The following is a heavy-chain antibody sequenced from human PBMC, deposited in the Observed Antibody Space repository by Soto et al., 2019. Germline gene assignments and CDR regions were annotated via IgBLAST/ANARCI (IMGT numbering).Heavy chain of an antibody. V-gene: IGHV1-18*01. CDR2: ISAYNGNT. D-gene: IGHD5-12*01. Sequence: QVQLVQSGAEVKKPGASVKVSCKASGYTFTSYGISWVRQAPGQGLEWMGWISAYNGNTNYAQKLQGRVTMTTDTPTSTAHMERRSLRADDTAVYYCASVDEGGGYDVGTFDYWGQGTLVSVSS. CDR1: GYTFTSYG. J-gene: IGHJ4*02. CDR3: ASVDEGGGYDVGTFDY.